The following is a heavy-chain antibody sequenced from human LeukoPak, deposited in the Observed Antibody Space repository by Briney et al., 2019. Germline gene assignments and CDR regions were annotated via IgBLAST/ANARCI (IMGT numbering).Heavy chain of an antibody. D-gene: IGHD1-26*01. Sequence: GASVKVSCKASGYTFTSYGISWVRQAPGQGLEWMGRIIPILGIANYAQKFQGRVTITADKSTSTAYMELSSLRSEDTAVYYCARDGIVGARWGQGTLVTVSS. CDR2: IIPILGIA. CDR3: ARDGIVGAR. V-gene: IGHV1-69*04. J-gene: IGHJ4*02. CDR1: GYTFTSYG.